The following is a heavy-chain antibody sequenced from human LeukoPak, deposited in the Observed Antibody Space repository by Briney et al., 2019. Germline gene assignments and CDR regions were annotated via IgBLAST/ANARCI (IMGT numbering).Heavy chain of an antibody. J-gene: IGHJ4*02. V-gene: IGHV3-21*01. CDR1: GFTFSSYS. Sequence: GGSLRLSCAASGFTFSSYSMNWVRQAPGKGLEWVSSISSSSSYIYYADSVKGRFTISRDNAKNSLYLQMNSLRAEDTAVYYCARDRDYDILTGYYPSGQYFDYWGQGTL. CDR3: ARDRDYDILTGYYPSGQYFDY. D-gene: IGHD3-9*01. CDR2: ISSSSSYI.